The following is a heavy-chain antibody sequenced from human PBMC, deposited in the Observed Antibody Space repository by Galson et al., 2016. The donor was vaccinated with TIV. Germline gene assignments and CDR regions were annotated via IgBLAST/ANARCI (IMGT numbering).Heavy chain of an antibody. J-gene: IGHJ3*01. V-gene: IGHV1-3*04. D-gene: IGHD1-26*01. CDR1: GYSFTNYN. CDR2: INTGNGNT. CDR3: ARGIVGASKAFDG. Sequence: SVKVSCKASGYSFTNYNIHWVRQAPGQGLEWMGWINTGNGNTKYSQKLKGRVTLSGDTSATTAYMELNSLTSEDMAAYYCARGIVGASKAFDGWGKGTMVTVSS.